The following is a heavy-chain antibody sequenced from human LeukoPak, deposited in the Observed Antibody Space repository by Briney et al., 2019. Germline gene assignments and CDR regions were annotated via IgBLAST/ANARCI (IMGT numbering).Heavy chain of an antibody. Sequence: GGSLRLSSAPSVFSFFSYPMNWVRQAPGKGVEWVSAICGSGGRTYYADSVKGRLTISRDNPKHPLYLQMNSLRAEDTAVYYCARDGEPRLNWYFDLWGRGTLGTVSS. V-gene: IGHV3-23*01. CDR2: ICGSGGRT. CDR3: ARDGEPRLNWYFDL. CDR1: VFSFFSYP. D-gene: IGHD2-21*01. J-gene: IGHJ2*01.